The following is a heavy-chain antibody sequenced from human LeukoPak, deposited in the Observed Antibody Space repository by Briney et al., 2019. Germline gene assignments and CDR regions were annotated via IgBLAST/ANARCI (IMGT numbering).Heavy chain of an antibody. CDR3: TRDRSGLWDY. D-gene: IGHD2-21*01. CDR2: IRSKAYGGTT. CDR1: GFTFGDYA. V-gene: IGHV3-49*04. Sequence: AGGSLRLSCTACGFTFGDYAMSWVRQARGKGVEWVGFIRSKAYGGTTEYAASVKGRFTISRDDSKSIAYLQMNSLKTEDTAVYYCTRDRSGLWDYWGQGTLVTVSS. J-gene: IGHJ4*02.